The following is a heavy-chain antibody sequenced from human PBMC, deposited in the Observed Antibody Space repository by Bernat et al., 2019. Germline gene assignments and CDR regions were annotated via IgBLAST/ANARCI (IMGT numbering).Heavy chain of an antibody. J-gene: IGHJ4*02. CDR1: GFTFSSYA. CDR3: AKGRGYYDILTGYYTPQWYFDY. CDR2: ISGSGGSH. Sequence: EVQLLESGGGLVQPGGSLRLSCAASGFTFSSYAMSWVRQAPGKGLEWVSAISGSGGSHYYADYVKGRFTISRDNSKNTLYLQMNSLRAEDTAVYYCAKGRGYYDILTGYYTPQWYFDYWGQGTLVTVSS. D-gene: IGHD3-9*01. V-gene: IGHV3-23*01.